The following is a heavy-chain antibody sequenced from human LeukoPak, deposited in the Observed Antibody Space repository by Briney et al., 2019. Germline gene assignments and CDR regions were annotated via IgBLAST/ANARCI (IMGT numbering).Heavy chain of an antibody. J-gene: IGHJ5*02. CDR3: ARDKRYFGVVKHNWFDP. V-gene: IGHV4-61*02. CDR2: IYTSGST. CDR1: GGSISSGSYY. D-gene: IGHD3-3*01. Sequence: PSETLSLTCTVSGGSISSGSYYWSWIRQPAGKGLEWIGRIYTSGSTNYNPSLKSRVTISVDTSKNQFSLKLSSVTAADTAVYYCARDKRYFGVVKHNWFDPWGQGTLVTVSS.